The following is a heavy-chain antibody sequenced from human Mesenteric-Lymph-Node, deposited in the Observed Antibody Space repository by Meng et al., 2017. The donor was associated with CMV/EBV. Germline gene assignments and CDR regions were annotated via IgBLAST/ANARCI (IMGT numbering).Heavy chain of an antibody. CDR3: ARHEAVAGLFNY. Sequence: QGSGYNFARYYITWVRQMPGKGRECMVRIDPSDSRTTYSPSFQGHVSISADKSTSTAYLQWNSLKASDTAIYYCARHEAVAGLFNYWGQGTLVTVSS. J-gene: IGHJ4*02. D-gene: IGHD6-19*01. CDR2: IDPSDSRT. V-gene: IGHV5-10-1*01. CDR1: GYNFARYY.